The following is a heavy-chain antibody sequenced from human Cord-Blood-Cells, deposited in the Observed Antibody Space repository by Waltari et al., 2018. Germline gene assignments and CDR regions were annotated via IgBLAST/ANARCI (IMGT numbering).Heavy chain of an antibody. V-gene: IGHV3-15*01. CDR1: GFTFSTAW. CDR3: TTDIVVPAANAFDI. D-gene: IGHD2-2*01. CDR2: MKSKTDGRTT. Sequence: EVQLVESGGGLVKPGGSLRLSCAASGFTFSTAWMSWVRQAPGKGLEWVGRMKSKTDGRTTDYAAPVKGRFTIARDVSKNTLYLQRNSRKTEDTSVYYCTTDIVVPAANAFDIWRQGTMVTVSS. J-gene: IGHJ3*02.